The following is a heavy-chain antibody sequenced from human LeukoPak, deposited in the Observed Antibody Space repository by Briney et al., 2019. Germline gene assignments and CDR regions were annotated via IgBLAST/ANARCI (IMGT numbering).Heavy chain of an antibody. V-gene: IGHV3-7*01. CDR2: IMKEGNEK. CDR1: GFTFSDYW. CDR3: ARGHLDP. Sequence: HPGGSLRLSCAASGFTFSDYWMNWISQAPGKGLEWVARIMKEGNEKYYVESIKGRFTISRDNAKNALYLQMNGLRAEDTGVYYCARGHLDPWGQGTLVTVSS. J-gene: IGHJ5*02.